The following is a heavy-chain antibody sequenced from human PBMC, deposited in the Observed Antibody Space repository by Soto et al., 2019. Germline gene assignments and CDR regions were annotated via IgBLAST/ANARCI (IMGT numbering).Heavy chain of an antibody. D-gene: IGHD3-22*01. CDR3: ARDATYYYDSSGYYHFDY. J-gene: IGHJ4*02. Sequence: SSVKVSCKASVGTFSSYAISWVRQAPGQGLEWMGGIIPIFGTANYAQKFQGRVTITADKSTSTAYVELSSMRSEDTAVYYCARDATYYYDSSGYYHFDYWGQGTLVTVSS. CDR2: IIPIFGTA. CDR1: VGTFSSYA. V-gene: IGHV1-69*06.